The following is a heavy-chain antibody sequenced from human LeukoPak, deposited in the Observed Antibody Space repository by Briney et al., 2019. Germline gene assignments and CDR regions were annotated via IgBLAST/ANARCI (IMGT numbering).Heavy chain of an antibody. J-gene: IGHJ4*02. CDR2: INPNSGGT. V-gene: IGHV1-2*02. Sequence: ASVKVSCKASGYTFTGYYMHWVRRAPGQGREWMGWINPNSGGTNYAQKFQGRVTMTRDTSISTAYMELSRLRSDDTAVYYCARVPPLYCSSTSCYGGGFDYWGQGTLVTVSS. CDR1: GYTFTGYY. D-gene: IGHD2-2*01. CDR3: ARVPPLYCSSTSCYGGGFDY.